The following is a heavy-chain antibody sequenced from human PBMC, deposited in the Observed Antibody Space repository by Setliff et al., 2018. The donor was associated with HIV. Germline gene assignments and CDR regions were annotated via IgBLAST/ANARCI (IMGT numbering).Heavy chain of an antibody. V-gene: IGHV1-8*01. Sequence: ASVKVSCKASGYAFSSFDINWVRQATGQGLEWMGWMNPNSGNSGFAQKFQGRVTMTRNSSISTAYMELSSLRFDDTAVYYCTRIRAMVRGVTSYDAFDIWGQGTKVTVSS. D-gene: IGHD3-10*01. CDR3: TRIRAMVRGVTSYDAFDI. CDR1: GYAFSSFD. CDR2: MNPNSGNS. J-gene: IGHJ3*02.